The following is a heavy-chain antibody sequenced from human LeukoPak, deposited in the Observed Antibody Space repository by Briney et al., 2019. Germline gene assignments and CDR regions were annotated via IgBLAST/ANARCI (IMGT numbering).Heavy chain of an antibody. CDR1: GGSISRYY. Sequence: SETLSLTCTVSGGSISRYYWSWIRQPPGKGLEWIGYIDDSGRTNYNPSLKSRVTISVATSKNQFSLKLTSESAADTAVYYCARHGGAYSFDYWGQGTLVTVSS. CDR3: ARHGGAYSFDY. D-gene: IGHD2-21*01. CDR2: IDDSGRT. V-gene: IGHV4-59*08. J-gene: IGHJ4*02.